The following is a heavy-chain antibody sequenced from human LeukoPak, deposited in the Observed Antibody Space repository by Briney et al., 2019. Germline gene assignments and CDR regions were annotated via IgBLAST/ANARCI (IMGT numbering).Heavy chain of an antibody. V-gene: IGHV4-59*01. Sequence: SETLSLTCTVSGGSISSYYWSWLRQPPGKGLEWVGYIYYSGSTNYNPSLKSRVTISVDTSKNHFSLKLSSVTAADTAVYYCARDQNYYGSGRWFDPWGQGTLVTVSS. CDR3: ARDQNYYGSGRWFDP. D-gene: IGHD3-10*01. CDR2: IYYSGST. J-gene: IGHJ5*02. CDR1: GGSISSYY.